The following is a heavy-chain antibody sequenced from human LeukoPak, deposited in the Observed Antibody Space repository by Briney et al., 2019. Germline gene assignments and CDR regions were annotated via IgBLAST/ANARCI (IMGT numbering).Heavy chain of an antibody. CDR3: ARDQGGVGY. Sequence: GGSLRLSCVASGITFSSYSMNWVRQAPGKGLGWVSYISSFSGTINYADSVKGRFTISRDNAKNSLYLQMNSLRAEDTAVYYCARDQGGVGYWGQGTLVTVSS. V-gene: IGHV3-48*01. CDR2: ISSFSGTI. J-gene: IGHJ4*02. CDR1: GITFSSYS. D-gene: IGHD3-16*01.